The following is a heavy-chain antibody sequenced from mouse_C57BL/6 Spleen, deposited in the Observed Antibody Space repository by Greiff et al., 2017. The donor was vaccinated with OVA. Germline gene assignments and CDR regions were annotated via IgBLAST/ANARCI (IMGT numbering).Heavy chain of an antibody. CDR1: GFSLTSYG. J-gene: IGHJ4*01. CDR3: AKNPEHYYGCGYDYDLDD. D-gene: IGHD1-1*01. Sequence: VHLVESGPGLVQPSQSLSITCTVSGFSLTSYGVHWVRQSPGQGLEWLGVIWRGGSTDYNAAFMSRLSITKDNSKSQVFSKRNSLQADDTAVYCGAKNPEHYYGCGYDYDLDDWGQGTTVTVSS. CDR2: IWRGGST. V-gene: IGHV2-5*01.